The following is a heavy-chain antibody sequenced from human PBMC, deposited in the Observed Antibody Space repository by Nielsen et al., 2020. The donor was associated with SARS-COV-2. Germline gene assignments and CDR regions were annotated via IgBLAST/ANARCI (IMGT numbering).Heavy chain of an antibody. D-gene: IGHD2-2*01. CDR1: GYTFTNYG. CDR2: ISPSNGNT. V-gene: IGHV1-18*04. Sequence: ASVKVSCKASGYTFTNYGINWVRRAPGQGLEWMGWISPSNGNTNYAQIFQDRVTMTADTSSRTAYMELRSLRSDDTAVYYCAREGSGVVPGPLGLGMWYYYYYMDVWGKGTTVTVSS. J-gene: IGHJ6*03. CDR3: AREGSGVVPGPLGLGMWYYYYYMDV.